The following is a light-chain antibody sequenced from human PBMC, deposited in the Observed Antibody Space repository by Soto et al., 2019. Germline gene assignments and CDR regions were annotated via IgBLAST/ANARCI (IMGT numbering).Light chain of an antibody. V-gene: IGKV3-20*01. CDR3: QQYGSSPCT. J-gene: IGKJ1*01. CDR2: GAS. Sequence: EIVLTQSPGTLSLSPGDRATLSCRASQSVSSSYLAWYQQKPGQAPRLLIYGASSKATGTPSRFSGSGSGTDFTLIISSLEPEDFAVYFCQQYGSSPCTFGQGTKVEI. CDR1: QSVSSSY.